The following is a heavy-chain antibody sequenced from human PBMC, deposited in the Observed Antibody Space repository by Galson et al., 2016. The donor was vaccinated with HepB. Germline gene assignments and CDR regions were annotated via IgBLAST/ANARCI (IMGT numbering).Heavy chain of an antibody. Sequence: SLRLSCAASGFTFSTYAMSWIRQAPGKGLEWVSAISNSGSTTYYADSVKGRFTISRDNSKNTLYLQMNSLRVEDTGVYYCAKAAGRAADGLNFDSWGQGTLVSVSS. V-gene: IGHV3-23*01. CDR3: AKAAGRAADGLNFDS. D-gene: IGHD6-13*01. CDR1: GFTFSTYA. J-gene: IGHJ4*02. CDR2: ISNSGSTT.